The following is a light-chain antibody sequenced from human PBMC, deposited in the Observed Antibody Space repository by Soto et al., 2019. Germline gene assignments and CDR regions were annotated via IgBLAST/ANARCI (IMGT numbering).Light chain of an antibody. Sequence: QSVLTQPPSVSGAPGQRVTISCTGSSSNIGAGYAVHWYQQLPGTAPKLLIYIDNTRPSGVPDRFSGSRSGTSASLAITGLQAEDEADYYCAAWDDSLRGWVFGGGTKLTVL. CDR2: IDN. V-gene: IGLV1-40*01. CDR3: AAWDDSLRGWV. J-gene: IGLJ3*02. CDR1: SSNIGAGYA.